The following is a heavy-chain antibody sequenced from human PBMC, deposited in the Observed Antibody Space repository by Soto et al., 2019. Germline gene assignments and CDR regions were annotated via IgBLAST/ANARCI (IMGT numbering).Heavy chain of an antibody. D-gene: IGHD2-21*02. CDR1: GFSLSSSGVG. Sequence: QIALKESGPTLVKPTQTLPLTCSFSGFSLSSSGVGVGWMRQPPGMALEWLALIYWDDDKRYSPSLRSRLTISKDTSKNQVVLTMTNMDPVDTATYYCIQSRCGGDCLQSYASHDYSGMDVWGQGTTVTVSS. CDR2: IYWDDDK. CDR3: IQSRCGGDCLQSYASHDYSGMDV. J-gene: IGHJ6*02. V-gene: IGHV2-5*02.